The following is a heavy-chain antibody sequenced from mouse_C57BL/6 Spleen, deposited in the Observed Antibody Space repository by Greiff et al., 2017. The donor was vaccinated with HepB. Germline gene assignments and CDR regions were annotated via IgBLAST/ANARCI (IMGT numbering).Heavy chain of an antibody. Sequence: EVQLQQSGAELVRPGASVKLSCTASGFNIKDDYMHWVKQRPEQGLEWIGWIDPENGDTEYASKFQGKATITADTSSNTAYLQLSSLTSEDTAVYYWTRAYGSSYVFAYWGQGTLVTVSA. V-gene: IGHV14-4*01. CDR2: IDPENGDT. D-gene: IGHD1-1*01. CDR3: TRAYGSSYVFAY. J-gene: IGHJ3*01. CDR1: GFNIKDDY.